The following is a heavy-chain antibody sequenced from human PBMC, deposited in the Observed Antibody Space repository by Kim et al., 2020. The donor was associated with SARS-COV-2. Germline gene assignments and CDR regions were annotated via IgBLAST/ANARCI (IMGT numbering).Heavy chain of an antibody. V-gene: IGHV3-23*01. Sequence: STDYADSVKGRFTISRENPKNTLYLQMNSLRAEDTAVYYCAGRAAASNHFDYWGQGTLVTVSS. D-gene: IGHD6-25*01. CDR3: AGRAAASNHFDY. J-gene: IGHJ4*02. CDR2: ST.